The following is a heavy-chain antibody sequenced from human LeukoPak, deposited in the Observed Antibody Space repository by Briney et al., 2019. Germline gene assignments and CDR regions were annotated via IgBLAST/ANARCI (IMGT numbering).Heavy chain of an antibody. D-gene: IGHD3-10*01. CDR2: IYPGDSDT. CDR3: ARLMTLVRGGLKRLPRSCGMDV. J-gene: IGHJ6*02. CDR1: GYSFNAYY. V-gene: IGHV5-51*01. Sequence: KNGESLKISCRGSGYSFNAYYIAWVRQMPGKDLEWMGAIYPGDSDTTYSPSLQGQVTISADKSATTAYLQWNSLKASDTAIYYCARLMTLVRGGLKRLPRSCGMDVWGQGTTVTVS.